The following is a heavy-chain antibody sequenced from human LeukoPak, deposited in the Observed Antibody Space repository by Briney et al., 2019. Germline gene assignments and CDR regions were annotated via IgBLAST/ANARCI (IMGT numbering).Heavy chain of an antibody. CDR1: GYTFTSYG. CDR3: ARGHYYDSSGYRNNWFDP. Sequence: ALVKVSCKASGYTFTSYGISWVRQAPGQGLEWMGWISAYNGNTNYAQKLQGRVTMTTDTSTSTAYMELRSLRSDDTAVYYCARGHYYDSSGYRNNWFDPWGQGTLVTVSS. V-gene: IGHV1-18*01. J-gene: IGHJ5*02. CDR2: ISAYNGNT. D-gene: IGHD3-22*01.